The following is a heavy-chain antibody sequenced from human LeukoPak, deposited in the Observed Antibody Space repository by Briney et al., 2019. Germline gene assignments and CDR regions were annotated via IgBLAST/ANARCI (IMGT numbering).Heavy chain of an antibody. Sequence: SKTLSLTCAVSGGSISSNSYYWGWIRQPPGKGLEWIGSIYYSGSTYYNPSLKSRVTISVDTSKNQFSLKLSSVAAADTAVYYCARTRYYYNSRSYGAPYYFDYWGQGTLVTVSS. CDR1: GGSISSNSYY. CDR3: ARTRYYYNSRSYGAPYYFDY. J-gene: IGHJ4*02. V-gene: IGHV4-39*01. D-gene: IGHD3-10*01. CDR2: IYYSGST.